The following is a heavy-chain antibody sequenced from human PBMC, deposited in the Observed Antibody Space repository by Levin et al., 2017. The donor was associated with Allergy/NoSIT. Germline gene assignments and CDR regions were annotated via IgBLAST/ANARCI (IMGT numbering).Heavy chain of an antibody. V-gene: IGHV1-2*06. J-gene: IGHJ2*01. CDR3: ARGDSSGWTTYWYFDL. CDR2: INPNSGGT. Sequence: VASVKVSCKASGYTFTGYYMHWVRQAPGQGLEWMGRINPNSGGTNYAQKFQGRVTMTRDTSISTAYMELSRLRSDDTAVYYCARGDSSGWTTYWYFDLWGRGTLVTVSS. CDR1: GYTFTGYY. D-gene: IGHD6-19*01.